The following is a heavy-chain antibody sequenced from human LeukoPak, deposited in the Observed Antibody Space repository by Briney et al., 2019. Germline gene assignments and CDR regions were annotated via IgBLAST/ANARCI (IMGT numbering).Heavy chain of an antibody. CDR1: GDSVSSNLIA. V-gene: IGHV6-1*01. CDR2: TYYRSKWFN. CDR3: ARGRYFGFDF. J-gene: IGHJ3*01. Sequence: SQTLSLTCAISGDSVSSNLIAWNWIRQSPSRGLEWLGRTYYRSKWFNEYAVSVRGRINVNLDTSTNQLSLQLHSVTPEDTAVYYCARGRYFGFDFWGQGTMVTVSS. D-gene: IGHD3-9*01.